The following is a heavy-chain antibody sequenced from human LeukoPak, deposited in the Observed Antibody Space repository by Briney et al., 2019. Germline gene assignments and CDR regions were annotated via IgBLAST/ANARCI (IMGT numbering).Heavy chain of an antibody. V-gene: IGHV4-4*07. D-gene: IGHD3-10*01. CDR1: GESISSYY. Sequence: SETLSLTCTVSGESISSYYWSWIRQSAEKGLEWIGRVHPSGNTHSNPSLESRVTILIAESRKQFSLKLTFVTAADTAVYYCARDSRSSTVWWFDVWGRGTLVTVSS. J-gene: IGHJ2*01. CDR2: VHPSGNT. CDR3: ARDSRSSTVWWFDV.